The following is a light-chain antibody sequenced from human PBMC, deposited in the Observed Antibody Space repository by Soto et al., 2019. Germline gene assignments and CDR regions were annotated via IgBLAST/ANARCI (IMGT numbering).Light chain of an antibody. CDR2: AAS. CDR3: QQYYSYPRT. V-gene: IGKV1-8*01. Sequence: AIRMTQSPSSFSASTGDRVTITCSASQGISSYLAWYQQKPGKAPKLLIYAASTLQSGVPSRFSGSGSGTDFTLTISCLQSEDFATYYCQQYYSYPRTFGQGTKVDIK. CDR1: QGISSY. J-gene: IGKJ2*01.